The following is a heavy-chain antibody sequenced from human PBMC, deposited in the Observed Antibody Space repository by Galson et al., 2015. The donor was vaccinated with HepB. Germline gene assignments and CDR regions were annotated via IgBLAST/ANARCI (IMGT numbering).Heavy chain of an antibody. Sequence: SLRLSCAASGFTFSSYGMHWVRQAPGKGLGWVAVISYDGSNKYYADSVKGRFTISRDNSKNTLYLQMNSLRAEDTAVYYCASASLIVVGPRGAFYIWGQGTMVTVSS. CDR2: ISYDGSNK. D-gene: IGHD3-22*01. CDR3: ASASLIVVGPRGAFYI. J-gene: IGHJ3*02. CDR1: GFTFSSYG. V-gene: IGHV3-30*03.